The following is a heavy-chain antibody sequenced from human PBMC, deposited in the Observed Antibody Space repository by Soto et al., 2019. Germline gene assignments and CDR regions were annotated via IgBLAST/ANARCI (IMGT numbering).Heavy chain of an antibody. CDR3: AKSEGYSFDI. V-gene: IGHV3-7*01. J-gene: IGHJ3*02. CDR1: GFSFSSHW. Sequence: EVQLVESGGGLVQPGGSLRLSCAASGFSFSSHWMSWVRQAPGRGLEWVANIRQDGGEERYLDSVKGRFTLYRDNAKNSLYLQMNGLRVDDTAVYYCAKSEGYSFDIRGQGTMVTVSS. D-gene: IGHD1-1*01. CDR2: IRQDGGEE.